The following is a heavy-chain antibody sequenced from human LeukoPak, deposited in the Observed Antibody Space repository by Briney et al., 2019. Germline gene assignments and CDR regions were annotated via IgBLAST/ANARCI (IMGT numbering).Heavy chain of an antibody. J-gene: IGHJ4*02. CDR3: ARDTDSGSYQMDY. D-gene: IGHD1-26*01. Sequence: GGSLRLSCAASGFTFSSYAMHWVRQAPGKGLEWVAVISYDGSNKYYADSVKGRFTISRDNSKNTLYLQMNSLRAEDTAVYYCARDTDSGSYQMDYWGQGTLVTVSS. CDR2: ISYDGSNK. CDR1: GFTFSSYA. V-gene: IGHV3-30-3*01.